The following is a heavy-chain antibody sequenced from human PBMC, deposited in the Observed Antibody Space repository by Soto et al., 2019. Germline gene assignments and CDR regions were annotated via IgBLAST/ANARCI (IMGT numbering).Heavy chain of an antibody. CDR3: ARHNYGSGITYFAY. Sequence: QVQLQESGPGLVKPSETLSLTCTVSGGSISSYYWRWIRQPPGKALARIGYIYYSGSTNYNPSLTRRVTISVDTSKNQFSLKLNSMTAADTAVYYCARHNYGSGITYFAYWGQGTLVTVSS. CDR2: IYYSGST. V-gene: IGHV4-59*08. CDR1: GGSISSYY. D-gene: IGHD3-10*01. J-gene: IGHJ4*02.